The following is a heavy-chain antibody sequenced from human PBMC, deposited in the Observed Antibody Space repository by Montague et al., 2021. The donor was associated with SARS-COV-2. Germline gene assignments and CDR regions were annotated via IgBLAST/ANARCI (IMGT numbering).Heavy chain of an antibody. CDR2: VLHSGNT. D-gene: IGHD3-10*01. V-gene: IGHV4-39*01. CDR1: GASISSTSYY. J-gene: IGHJ5*02. CDR3: TKTDKGVVLPPRLGSFDP. Sequence: SETLSLTCTVSGASISSTSYYWGWIRQPPGKGLEWIGTVLHSGNTYYNPSLKSRLTMSVDAPKQQFSLRLSSVTAADTAVYYCTKTDKGVVLPPRLGSFDPWGQGTLVIVSS.